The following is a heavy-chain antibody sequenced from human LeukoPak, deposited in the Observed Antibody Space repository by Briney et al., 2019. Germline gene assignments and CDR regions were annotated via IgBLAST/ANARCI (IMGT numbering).Heavy chain of an antibody. CDR3: TRDPPSSGWSFDY. Sequence: GGSLRLSCAASGFTFSSYAMTWVRQAPGKGLEWVSAISSSGGSTYYADSVKGRFTISRDNSKNTLYLQMNSLRAEDTAVYYCTRDPPSSGWSFDYWGQGTLVTVSS. J-gene: IGHJ4*02. CDR2: ISSSGGST. CDR1: GFTFSSYA. D-gene: IGHD6-19*01. V-gene: IGHV3-23*01.